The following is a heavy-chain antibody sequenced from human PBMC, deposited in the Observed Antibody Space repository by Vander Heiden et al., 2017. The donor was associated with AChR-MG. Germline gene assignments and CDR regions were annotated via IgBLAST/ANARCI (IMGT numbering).Heavy chain of an antibody. V-gene: IGHV3-33*01. D-gene: IGHD1-7*01. Sequence: QVQLVESGGGVVQPGRSLRLSCAASGLPFRSYGMHWGRQAPGKGLEWVAVIWYDGSNKYYADSVKGRFTISRDNSKNTLYLQMNSLRAEDTAVYYCARDLAGTTPYYYYGMDVWGQGTTVTVSS. CDR3: ARDLAGTTPYYYYGMDV. J-gene: IGHJ6*02. CDR2: IWYDGSNK. CDR1: GLPFRSYG.